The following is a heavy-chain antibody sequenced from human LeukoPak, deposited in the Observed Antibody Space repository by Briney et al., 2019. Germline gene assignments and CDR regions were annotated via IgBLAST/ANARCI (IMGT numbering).Heavy chain of an antibody. J-gene: IGHJ4*02. Sequence: GGSLRLSCAASGFTFSSYAMGCVRQAPGKGLEWVSAISGSGGSTYYADSVKGRFTISRDNSKNTLYLQMNSLRAEDTAVYYCAKDHGGYCSGGSCYYFDYWGQGTLVTVSS. CDR1: GFTFSSYA. CDR2: ISGSGGST. CDR3: AKDHGGYCSGGSCYYFDY. V-gene: IGHV3-23*01. D-gene: IGHD2-15*01.